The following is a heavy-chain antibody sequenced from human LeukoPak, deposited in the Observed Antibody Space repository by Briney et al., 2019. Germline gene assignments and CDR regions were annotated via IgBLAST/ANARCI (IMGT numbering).Heavy chain of an antibody. CDR2: INHSGGT. V-gene: IGHV4-34*01. J-gene: IGHJ6*03. D-gene: IGHD6-13*01. CDR1: GGSFSGYY. CDR3: ARRGAAVRVYYYYYMDV. Sequence: SETLSLTCAVYGGSFSGYYWSWIRQPPGKGLEWIGEINHSGGTNYNPTLKSRVTILVDTSKDQFSLNLSSETAADTAVYYCARRGAAVRVYYYYYMDVRGKGTTVTVSS.